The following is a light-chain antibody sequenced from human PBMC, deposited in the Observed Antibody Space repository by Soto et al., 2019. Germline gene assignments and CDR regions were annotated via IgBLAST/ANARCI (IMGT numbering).Light chain of an antibody. Sequence: LTKSPATVPLPPGERADLYCKASQRVTSNYLAWYQQKPGQTPRLLIFNASIRSTGSLDRFFGSGSGTDYTLTIIRLEPQDFLVYYCHQYYTRHSTFGQGTKVDIK. CDR2: NAS. CDR3: HQYYTRHST. V-gene: IGKV3D-20*02. J-gene: IGKJ1*01. CDR1: QRVTSNY.